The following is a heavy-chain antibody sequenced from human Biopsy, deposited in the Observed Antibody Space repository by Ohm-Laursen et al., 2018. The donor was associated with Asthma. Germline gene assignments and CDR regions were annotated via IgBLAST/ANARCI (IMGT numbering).Heavy chain of an antibody. CDR1: GFTVSRDY. D-gene: IGHD2-8*02. V-gene: IGHV3-53*01. CDR3: ARGDTGGWSQYYFDY. Sequence: SLRLSCAASGFTVSRDYIFWVRQAPGKGLEWVSVIYSGGTSHTADSVRGRFTISRDYSKYTLYLQMHSLRAEDTAVYYCARGDTGGWSQYYFDYWGQGTLVTVSS. CDR2: IYSGGTS. J-gene: IGHJ4*02.